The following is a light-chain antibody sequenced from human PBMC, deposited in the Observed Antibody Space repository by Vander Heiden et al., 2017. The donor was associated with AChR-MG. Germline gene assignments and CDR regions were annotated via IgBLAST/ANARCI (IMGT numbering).Light chain of an antibody. CDR3: QVWDSSSDHPVV. J-gene: IGLJ2*01. CDR2: YDS. V-gene: IGLV3-21*04. Sequence: SYVLTPPPSVAVAPGTTARITCGGNNIGSKSVHWYQQKPGQAPVLVIYYDSDRPSGIPERFSGSNSGNTAALTISRVEAGDEADYYCQVWDSSSDHPVVFGGGTKLTVL. CDR1: NIGSKS.